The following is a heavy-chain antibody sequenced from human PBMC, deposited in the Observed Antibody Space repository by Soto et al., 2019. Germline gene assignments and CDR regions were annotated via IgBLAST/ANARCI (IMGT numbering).Heavy chain of an antibody. V-gene: IGHV4-30-4*01. CDR2: IHYGGST. D-gene: IGHD2-15*01. CDR1: GGSISSGDYY. J-gene: IGHJ4*02. Sequence: QVQLQESGPGLVKPSQTLSLTCTVSGGSISSGDYYWSWIRQPPGKGLEWLGYIHYGGSTCYNQSLKSRVTSSVDTSKNQFSLKLSSVTAADTAVYYCARRGGGVPELYFDYWGQGTLVTVSS. CDR3: ARRGGGVPELYFDY.